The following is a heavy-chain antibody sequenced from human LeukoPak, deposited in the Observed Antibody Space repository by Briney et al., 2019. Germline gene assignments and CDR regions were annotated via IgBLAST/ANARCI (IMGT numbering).Heavy chain of an antibody. J-gene: IGHJ4*02. Sequence: GGSLRLSCAASGFTFSSYWMHWVRHAPGKGLVWVSRINTDGSSPTYVDSVKGRFTISRDNAKNTVYLQINSLRAEDTAVYYCARGRVTSSWYYFDYWGQGALVTVSS. D-gene: IGHD6-13*01. CDR3: ARGRVTSSWYYFDY. CDR1: GFTFSSYW. CDR2: INTDGSSP. V-gene: IGHV3-74*01.